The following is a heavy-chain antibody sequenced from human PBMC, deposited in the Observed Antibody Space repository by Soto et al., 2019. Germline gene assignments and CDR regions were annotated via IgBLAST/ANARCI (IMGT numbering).Heavy chain of an antibody. V-gene: IGHV4-59*01. D-gene: IGHD2-15*01. CDR2: IYYSGST. Sequence: SETLSLTCTVSGGSISSYYWSWIRQPPGKGLEWIGYIYYSGSTNYNPSLKSRVTISVDTSKNQFSLKLSSVTAADTAVYYCARGIINPTSLDYWGQGTLVTVSS. J-gene: IGHJ4*02. CDR3: ARGIINPTSLDY. CDR1: GGSISSYY.